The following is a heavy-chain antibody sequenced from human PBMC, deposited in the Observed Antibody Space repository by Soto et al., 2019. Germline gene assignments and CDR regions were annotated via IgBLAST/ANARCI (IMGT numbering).Heavy chain of an antibody. J-gene: IGHJ4*02. Sequence: GGSLRLSCAASGFTFSTYAMSWVRQVPGKGLEWVSAISSSGDSTYHADSVKGRLTISRDNSKNTLYLQMTTLRPEDTALYHCAKDHWGSYSGQGTLVTVSS. CDR1: GFTFSTYA. CDR2: ISSSGDST. D-gene: IGHD3-16*01. CDR3: AKDHWGSY. V-gene: IGHV3-23*01.